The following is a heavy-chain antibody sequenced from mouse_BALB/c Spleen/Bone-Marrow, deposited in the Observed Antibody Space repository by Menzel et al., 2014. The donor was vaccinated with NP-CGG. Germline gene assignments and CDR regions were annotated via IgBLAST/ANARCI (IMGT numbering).Heavy chain of an antibody. CDR3: ARLGYYGTMDY. Sequence: EGMLVESGGGLVQPGGSLKLSCAASGFDSSGYWMSWVRQAPGKGLEWIGEINPDSSTINYTPSLKDKFIISRDNAKNTLYLQMSKVRSEDTALYYCARLGYYGTMDYWSQGTSATVSS. CDR1: GFDSSGYW. D-gene: IGHD1-1*01. J-gene: IGHJ4*01. CDR2: INPDSSTI. V-gene: IGHV4-1*02.